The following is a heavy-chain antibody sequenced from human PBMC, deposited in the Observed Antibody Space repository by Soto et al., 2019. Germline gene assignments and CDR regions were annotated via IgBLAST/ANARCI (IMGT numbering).Heavy chain of an antibody. CDR2: IRSQIDGGTT. J-gene: IGHJ4*02. V-gene: IGHV3-15*01. CDR3: TTVAYGEYVSDY. CDR1: GFAFTNAW. D-gene: IGHD4-17*01. Sequence: EVELVESGGVLVKPGGSLRLSCAASGFAFTNAWMTWVHQAPGKALEWVGRIRSQIDGGTTDYAAPVKGRFTISRDDSKNTLYLQMNSLKTEDTAVYYCTTVAYGEYVSDYWGQGTLVTVSS.